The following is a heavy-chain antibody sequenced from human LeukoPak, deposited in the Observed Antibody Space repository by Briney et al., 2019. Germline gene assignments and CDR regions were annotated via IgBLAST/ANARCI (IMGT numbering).Heavy chain of an antibody. CDR2: IKQDGSEK. D-gene: IGHD2-2*01. CDR3: AMSPLGYCSSTSCYYFDY. CDR1: GFTFSSYW. V-gene: IGHV3-7*01. J-gene: IGHJ4*02. Sequence: GGSLRLSCAASGFTFSSYWMSWVRQAPGKGLEWAANIKQDGSEKYYVDSVKGRFTISRDNAKNSLYLQMNSLRAEDTAVYYCAMSPLGYCSSTSCYYFDYWGQGTLVTVSS.